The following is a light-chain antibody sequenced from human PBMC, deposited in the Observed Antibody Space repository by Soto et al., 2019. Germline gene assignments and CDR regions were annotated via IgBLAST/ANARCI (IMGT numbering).Light chain of an antibody. J-gene: IGKJ1*01. CDR3: QQYASWPET. Sequence: EIVVTQTPGTRSLSPGGTFRLSCGASQSVRTNLAWYQQRPGQAPRLLIHYSSTRATDVPARFSGSGSGTHFTLDISSLESEDFAVYFCQQYASWPETFGPGTKVDIK. CDR2: YSS. V-gene: IGKV3D-15*01. CDR1: QSVRTN.